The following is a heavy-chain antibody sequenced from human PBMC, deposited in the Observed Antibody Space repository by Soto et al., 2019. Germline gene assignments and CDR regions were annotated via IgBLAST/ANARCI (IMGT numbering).Heavy chain of an antibody. CDR2: MNPNSGNT. CDR3: ARAGVRGMAV. V-gene: IGHV1-8*01. J-gene: IGHJ6*02. D-gene: IGHD3-10*01. Sequence: QVQLVQSGAEVKKPGASVKVSCKASGYTFTSYDINWVRQATGQGLEWMGWMNPNSGNTGYAQKCXXRSTTTRHTPISTAYTARSSLRAADTAVYYCARAGVRGMAVWGQGTTVTASS. CDR1: GYTFTSYD.